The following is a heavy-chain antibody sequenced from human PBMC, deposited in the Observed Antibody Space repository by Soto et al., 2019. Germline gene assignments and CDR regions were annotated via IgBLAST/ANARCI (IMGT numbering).Heavy chain of an antibody. CDR1: GFTFSSYS. D-gene: IGHD3-22*01. V-gene: IGHV3-21*01. CDR3: ARPSSGYYSPFDY. J-gene: IGHJ4*02. CDR2: ISSSSSYI. Sequence: GGPLRLSCAASGFTFSSYSMNWVRQAPGKGLEWVSSISSSSSYIYYADSVKGRFTISRDNAKNSLYLQMNSLRAEDTAVYYCARPSSGYYSPFDYWGQGTLVTVSS.